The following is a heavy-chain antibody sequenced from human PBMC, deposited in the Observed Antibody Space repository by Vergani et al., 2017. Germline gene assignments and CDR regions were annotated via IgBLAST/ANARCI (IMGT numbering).Heavy chain of an antibody. CDR2: IRDGGETK. CDR3: VRLPRGPWNFDL. J-gene: IGHJ2*01. CDR1: GFIFSDYY. V-gene: IGHV3-11*04. Sequence: QVQLVASGGGLVRPGGSLRLSSAASGFIFSDYYMTWIRQTPGKGLEWLAHIRDGGETKMYAESLKGRFTVSRDNTKNLLILLMSGLRVEDTAVYYCVRLPRGPWNFDLWGRGTLITVSS.